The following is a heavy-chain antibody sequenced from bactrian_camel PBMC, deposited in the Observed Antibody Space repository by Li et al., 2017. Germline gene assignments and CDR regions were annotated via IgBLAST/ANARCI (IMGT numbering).Heavy chain of an antibody. J-gene: IGHJ6*01. V-gene: IGHV3S6*01. Sequence: VQLVESGGGLVQPGGSLRLSCAASGFIFSNYYMTWVRQAPGKGLEWLSGIDSSGSNTYYADSVKGRFTFSRDNAKNTVYLQMNSLKSEDTALYYCTTPPSEGMWLDFGYWGQGTQVTVS. CDR2: IDSSGSNT. D-gene: IGHD2*01. CDR3: TTPPSEGMWLDFGY. CDR1: GFIFSNYY.